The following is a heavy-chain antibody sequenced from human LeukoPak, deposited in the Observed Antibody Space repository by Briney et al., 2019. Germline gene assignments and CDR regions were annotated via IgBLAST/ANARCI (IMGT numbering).Heavy chain of an antibody. Sequence: EASVKVSYKASGYTFTGYYMHWVRQAPGQGLEWMGRINPNSGGTNYAQKFQGRVSMTRDTSISIAYMELSRLRSDDTAVYYCAREKVRQSGMDVWGQGTTVTVSS. CDR2: INPNSGGT. J-gene: IGHJ6*02. D-gene: IGHD2-2*01. CDR3: AREKVRQSGMDV. V-gene: IGHV1-2*06. CDR1: GYTFTGYY.